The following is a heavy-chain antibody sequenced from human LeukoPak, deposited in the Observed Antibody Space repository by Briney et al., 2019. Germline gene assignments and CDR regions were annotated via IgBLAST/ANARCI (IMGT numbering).Heavy chain of an antibody. J-gene: IGHJ6*04. CDR1: GGTFSDYA. CDR3: AGIPVFGVVLHQEPV. Sequence: SVKVSCKASGGTFSDYALNWVRQAPGQGLEWMGVFIPILGTANSTQKFQGRVTITADISTNTVYMELSSLRSEDTAVYFCAGIPVFGVVLHQEPVWGRGTTVTVSS. CDR2: FIPILGTA. V-gene: IGHV1-69*10. D-gene: IGHD3-3*01.